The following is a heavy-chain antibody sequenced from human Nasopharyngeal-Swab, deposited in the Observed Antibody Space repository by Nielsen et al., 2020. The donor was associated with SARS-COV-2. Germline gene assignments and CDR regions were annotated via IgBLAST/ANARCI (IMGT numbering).Heavy chain of an antibody. V-gene: IGHV3-23*01. Sequence: GESLKISCAASGFIFSNYAMSWVRQAPGKGLEWVSTINNRGDDTHYVDSVRGRFTVSRDNSKNMVYLQMDSLRAEDTAVYYCAKYFGSGAYEAFCDCWGHGALVTVSS. J-gene: IGHJ4*01. D-gene: IGHD3-3*01. CDR3: AKYFGSGAYEAFCDC. CDR1: GFIFSNYA. CDR2: INNRGDDT.